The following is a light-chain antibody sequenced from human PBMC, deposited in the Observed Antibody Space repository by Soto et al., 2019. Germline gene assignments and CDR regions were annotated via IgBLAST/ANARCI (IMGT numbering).Light chain of an antibody. CDR3: LQYNGYSRT. CDR2: KAS. J-gene: IGKJ1*01. Sequence: DIPMTQSPSTLSASVGDRVTITCRASQSISTWLAWYQQKPGKAPRVLIHKASSLESGVPSRFSGSGSGTEFTLTISSLQPDDFATYYCLQYNGYSRTFGQGTKVEIK. CDR1: QSISTW. V-gene: IGKV1-5*03.